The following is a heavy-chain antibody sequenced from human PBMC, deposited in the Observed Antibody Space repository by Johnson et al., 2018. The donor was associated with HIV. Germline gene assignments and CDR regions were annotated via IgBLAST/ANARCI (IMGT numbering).Heavy chain of an antibody. J-gene: IGHJ3*02. CDR3: ATSQLALPPGVFDI. CDR1: GFTFSSYA. D-gene: IGHD6-6*01. V-gene: IGHV3-30*04. CDR2: ISYDGSNK. Sequence: QVQLVESGGGVVQPGRSLRLSCAASGFTFSSYAMHWVRQAPGKGLEWVAVISYDGSNKYYADSVKGRFTISRDNSKNTLYLQMSSLRTEDTAVYYCATSQLALPPGVFDIWGQGTMVTVSS.